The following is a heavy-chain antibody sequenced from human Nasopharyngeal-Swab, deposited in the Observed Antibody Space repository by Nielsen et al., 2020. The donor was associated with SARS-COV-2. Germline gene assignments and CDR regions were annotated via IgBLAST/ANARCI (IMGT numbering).Heavy chain of an antibody. J-gene: IGHJ6*02. CDR2: INPGSGGT. CDR1: GYTFNNYY. Sequence: ASVKVSCKASGYTFNNYYIHWVRQAPGQGLEWMGMINPGSGGTTYAQKFQGRVTMTRDTSTSTVFMDLSSLRSEDTAVYYCARRGRCSGSSCDMDGWGQGTTVTVSS. V-gene: IGHV1-46*02. CDR3: ARRGRCSGSSCDMDG. D-gene: IGHD2-2*01.